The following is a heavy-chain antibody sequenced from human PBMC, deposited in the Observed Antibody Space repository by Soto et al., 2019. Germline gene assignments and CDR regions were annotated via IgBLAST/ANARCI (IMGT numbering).Heavy chain of an antibody. D-gene: IGHD3-3*02. J-gene: IGHJ5*01. Sequence: SEALSLACTGSGGCISNPGYYGGWGRQPPGKGRGWRGEICYTGRTYYSPSLKSRGTISVDTSKEQCSLNLTSVTAADTAVYSCAALTFSIAAASHGTSNWFGPSAPGTLVTVSS. V-gene: IGHV4-39*01. CDR2: ICYTGRT. CDR1: GGCISNPGYY. CDR3: AALTFSIAAASHGTSNWFGP.